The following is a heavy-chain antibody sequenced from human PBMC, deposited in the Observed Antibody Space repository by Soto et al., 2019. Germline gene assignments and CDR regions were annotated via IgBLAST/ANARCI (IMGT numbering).Heavy chain of an antibody. Sequence: TLSLTCTVSGGSFSSGTYSWTWIRQRPGKGLVWIGYIDYSGITYYSPSHKRRLSLSLYTSKNQFSQMLSSVTAADTAMYYCAGAMLRAVYAFDIWGQRPVVTVS. CDR1: GGSFSSGTYS. V-gene: IGHV4-31*03. CDR3: AGAMLRAVYAFDI. D-gene: IGHD2-15*01. J-gene: IGHJ3*02. CDR2: IDYSGIT.